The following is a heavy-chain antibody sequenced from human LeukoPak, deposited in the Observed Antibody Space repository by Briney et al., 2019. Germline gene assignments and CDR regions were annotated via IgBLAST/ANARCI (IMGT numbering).Heavy chain of an antibody. V-gene: IGHV3-66*01. CDR1: GFTVSSNY. CDR3: ARELETYYDFWSGYFQGSDWFDP. CDR2: IYSGGST. J-gene: IGHJ5*02. D-gene: IGHD3-3*01. Sequence: PGGSLRLSCAASGFTVSSNYMSWARQAPGKGLEWVSVIYSGGSTYYADSVKGRFTISRDNAKNSLYLQMNSLRAEDTAVYYCARELETYYDFWSGYFQGSDWFDPWGQGTLVTVSS.